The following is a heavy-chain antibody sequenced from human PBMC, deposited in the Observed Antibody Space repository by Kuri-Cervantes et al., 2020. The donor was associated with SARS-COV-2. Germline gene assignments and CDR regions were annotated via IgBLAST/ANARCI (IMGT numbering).Heavy chain of an antibody. Sequence: SQTLSLTCAVYGGSFSGYYWSWIRQPPGKGLEWIGEINHSGSTNYNPSLKSRVTISVDTSKHQFSLKLSSVTAADTAVYYCAGYCSSTSCYRPPRYYYYMDVWGKGTTVTVSS. CDR1: GGSFSGYY. CDR3: AGYCSSTSCYRPPRYYYYMDV. V-gene: IGHV4-34*01. D-gene: IGHD2-2*02. CDR2: INHSGST. J-gene: IGHJ6*03.